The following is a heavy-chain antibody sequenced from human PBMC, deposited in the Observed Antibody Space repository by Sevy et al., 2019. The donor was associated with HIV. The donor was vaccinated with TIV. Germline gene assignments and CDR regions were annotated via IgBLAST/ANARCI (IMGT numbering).Heavy chain of an antibody. CDR2: ISGSGGNT. Sequence: GGSLRLSCAVSGFTFSSYVITWDRQAPGKGLEWVSTISGSGGNTYYADSVKGRFTISRDNSNKMVFLELTSLRAEDTALYYCAKEGSGYDAWGQGTLVTVSS. V-gene: IGHV3-23*01. D-gene: IGHD5-12*01. CDR1: GFTFSSYV. CDR3: AKEGSGYDA. J-gene: IGHJ5*02.